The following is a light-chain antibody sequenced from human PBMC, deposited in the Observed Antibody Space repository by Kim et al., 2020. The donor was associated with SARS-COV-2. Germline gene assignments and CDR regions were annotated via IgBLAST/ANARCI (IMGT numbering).Light chain of an antibody. CDR1: SSDVGGYNY. J-gene: IGLJ3*02. V-gene: IGLV2-14*04. CDR3: SSYTSSSTRV. Sequence: GQSITISCTGTSSDVGGYNYVSWYQQHPGKAPNLMIYDVSNRPSGVSNRCSGSKSGNTASLTISGRQAEDEADYYCSSYTSSSTRVFGGGTKLTVL. CDR2: DVS.